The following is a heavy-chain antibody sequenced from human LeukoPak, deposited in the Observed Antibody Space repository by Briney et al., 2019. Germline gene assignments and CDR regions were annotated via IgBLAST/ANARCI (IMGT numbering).Heavy chain of an antibody. CDR2: IVVGSGNT. J-gene: IGHJ3*02. D-gene: IGHD5-18*01. Sequence: GTSVKVSCKASGFSFTNSAVQWVRQARGQRLEWIVWIVVGSGNTIYVQKFQERVTITRDMSTSTAYMELSSLRSEDTAVYYCAAAYIGGAMVTNAFDIWGQGTMVTVSS. V-gene: IGHV1-58*01. CDR3: AAAYIGGAMVTNAFDI. CDR1: GFSFTNSA.